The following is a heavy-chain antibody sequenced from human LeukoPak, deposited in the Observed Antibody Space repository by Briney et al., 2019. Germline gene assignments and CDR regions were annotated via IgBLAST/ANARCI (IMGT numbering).Heavy chain of an antibody. CDR3: ARDSRWLSRNYYDSSGSDAFDI. D-gene: IGHD3-22*01. CDR1: GYTFTSYG. Sequence: GASVKVSCKASGYTFTSYGISWVRQAPGQGLEWMGWINTNTGNPTYAQGFTGRFVFSLDTSVSTAYLQISSLKAEDTAVYYCARDSRWLSRNYYDSSGSDAFDIWGQGTMVTVSS. V-gene: IGHV7-4-1*02. CDR2: INTNTGNP. J-gene: IGHJ3*02.